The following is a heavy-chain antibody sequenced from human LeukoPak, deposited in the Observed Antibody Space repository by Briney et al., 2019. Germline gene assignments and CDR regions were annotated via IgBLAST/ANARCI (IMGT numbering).Heavy chain of an antibody. CDR2: IRIKANRYTT. V-gene: IGHV3-72*01. J-gene: IGHJ4*02. CDR1: GFRFSDHY. Sequence: PGGSLRLSCAASGFRFSDHYMDWVRQAPGKGLEWVGRIRIKANRYTTEYAPSVKGRFTVSRDDSNNFLYLQMNSLVTDDTAVYYCARDDRGLDVWGQGTQVTVSS. CDR3: ARDDRGLDV.